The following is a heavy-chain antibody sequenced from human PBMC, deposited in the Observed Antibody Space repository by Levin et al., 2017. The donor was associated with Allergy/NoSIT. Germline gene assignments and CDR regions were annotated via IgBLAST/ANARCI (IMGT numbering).Heavy chain of an antibody. CDR2: IYSGGIYSGDNT. D-gene: IGHD2-15*01. CDR1: GFTVSSNY. J-gene: IGHJ5*02. CDR3: ARKADYCSGGSCYSSFDP. V-gene: IGHV3-66*01. Sequence: LSLTCAASGFTVSSNYMNWVRQAPGKGLEWVSVIYSGGIYSGDNTYYADSVKGRFTISRDNSKNTLYLQMNSLRAEDTAVYYCARKADYCSGGSCYSSFDPWGQGTLVTVSS.